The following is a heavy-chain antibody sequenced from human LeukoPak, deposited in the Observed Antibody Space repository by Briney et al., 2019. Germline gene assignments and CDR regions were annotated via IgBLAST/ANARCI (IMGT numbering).Heavy chain of an antibody. Sequence: GGSLRLSCAASGFTFSSYSMNWVRQAPGKGLEWVSSISSGSSYIYYADSVKGRFTISRDNAKNSLYLQMNSLRAEDTAVYYCARGRYCSSTSCYYWYYWGQGTLVTVSS. CDR3: ARGRYCSSTSCYYWYY. CDR1: GFTFSSYS. V-gene: IGHV3-21*01. D-gene: IGHD2-2*01. CDR2: ISSGSSYI. J-gene: IGHJ4*02.